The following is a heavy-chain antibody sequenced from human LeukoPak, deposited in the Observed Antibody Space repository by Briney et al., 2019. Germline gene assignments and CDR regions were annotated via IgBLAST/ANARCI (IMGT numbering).Heavy chain of an antibody. J-gene: IGHJ3*02. V-gene: IGHV3-7*01. CDR3: ARDRSVGAFDI. CDR1: GFTFSSYS. Sequence: GGSLRLSCAASGFTFSSYSMNWVRQAPGKGLEWVANIKQDGSEKYYVDSVKGRFTISRDNAKNSLYLQMNSLRAEDTAVYYCARDRSVGAFDIWGQGTMVTVSS. CDR2: IKQDGSEK.